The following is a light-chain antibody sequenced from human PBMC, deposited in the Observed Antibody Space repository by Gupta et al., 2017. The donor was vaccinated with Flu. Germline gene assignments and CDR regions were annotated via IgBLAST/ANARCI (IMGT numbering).Light chain of an antibody. CDR3: QQSYSTLT. Sequence: DIQMTQSPSSLSASVGDRVTITCRASQSISSYLNWYQQKPGKAPKLMIYAASRLKSGVTSRFSGRGEFKDFTRTSSRRQQEACAYYYGQQSYSTLTFGRGTKVDIK. CDR1: QSISSY. V-gene: IGKV1-39*01. CDR2: AAS. J-gene: IGKJ4*01.